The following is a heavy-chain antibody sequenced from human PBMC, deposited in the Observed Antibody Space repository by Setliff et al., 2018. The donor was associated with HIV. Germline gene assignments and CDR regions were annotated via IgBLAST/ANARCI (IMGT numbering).Heavy chain of an antibody. V-gene: IGHV4-39*01. D-gene: IGHD3-16*01. Sequence: AETLSLTCTVSGGSISSTNYFWGWIRQPPGKGLEWIGTIYYHGSTYYNPSLKSRVTISIDTSKNQFSLQLTSVTAADTAVYYCVNPSGAMGDFDSWGQGTLVTVSS. J-gene: IGHJ4*02. CDR3: VNPSGAMGDFDS. CDR1: GGSISSTNYF. CDR2: IYYHGST.